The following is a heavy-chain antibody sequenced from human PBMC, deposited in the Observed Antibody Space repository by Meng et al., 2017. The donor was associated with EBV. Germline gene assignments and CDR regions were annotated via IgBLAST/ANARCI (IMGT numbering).Heavy chain of an antibody. V-gene: IGHV1-18*01. CDR1: GYSFTSYG. CDR3: ARGLDYFDY. Sequence: QFQLVQPGAEVKKPGGSVKGYCKASGYSFTSYGISWVRQAPVQGLEWMGCISAYTGNTNYAQKLQGRVTMTTDTSTITAYMELRSLRSDDTAVYYCARGLDYFDYWGQGTLVTVSS. J-gene: IGHJ4*02. CDR2: ISAYTGNT.